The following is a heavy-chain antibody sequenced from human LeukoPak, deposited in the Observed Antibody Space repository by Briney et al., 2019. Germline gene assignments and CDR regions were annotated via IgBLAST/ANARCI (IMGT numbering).Heavy chain of an antibody. D-gene: IGHD3-9*01. CDR1: GGSISSYY. CDR2: IYCSGST. CDR3: ARWDDILTGYFDY. Sequence: SETLSLTCTVSGGSISSYYWSWIRQPPWKGLEWIGYIYCSGSTNYNPSLKSRVTISVDTSKNQFSLKLSSVTAADTAVYYCARWDDILTGYFDYWGQGTLVTVSS. J-gene: IGHJ4*02. V-gene: IGHV4-59*01.